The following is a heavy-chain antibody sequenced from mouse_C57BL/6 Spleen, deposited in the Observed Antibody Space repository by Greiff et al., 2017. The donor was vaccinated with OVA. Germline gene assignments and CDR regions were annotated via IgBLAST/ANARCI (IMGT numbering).Heavy chain of an antibody. J-gene: IGHJ1*03. CDR2: ISSGGSYT. V-gene: IGHV5-6*01. CDR3: ARQGTTVGEDWYFDV. CDR1: GFTFSSYG. D-gene: IGHD1-1*01. Sequence: EVKLMESGGDLVKPGGSLKLSCAASGFTFSSYGMSWVRQTPDKRLEWVATISSGGSYTSYPDSVKGRFPISRDTAKNPLYLQMSSLKSEDTAMYYCARQGTTVGEDWYFDVWGTGTTVTVSS.